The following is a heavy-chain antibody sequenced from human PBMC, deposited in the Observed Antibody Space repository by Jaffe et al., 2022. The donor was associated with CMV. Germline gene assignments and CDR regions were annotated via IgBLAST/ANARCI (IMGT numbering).Heavy chain of an antibody. J-gene: IGHJ1*01. CDR2: ISWDGGST. CDR1: GFTFDDYT. D-gene: IGHD1-26*01. Sequence: EVQLVESGGVVVQPGGSLRLSCAASGFTFDDYTMHWVRQAPGKGLEWVSLISWDGGSTYYADSVKGRFTISRDNSKNSLYLQMNSLRTEDTALYYCAKCQGPLWGQDTTKGWEFQHWGQGTLVTVSS. CDR3: AKCQGPLWGQDTTKGWEFQH. V-gene: IGHV3-43*01.